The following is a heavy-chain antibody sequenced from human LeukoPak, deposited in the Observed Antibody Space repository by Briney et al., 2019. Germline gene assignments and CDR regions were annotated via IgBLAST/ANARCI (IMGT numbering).Heavy chain of an antibody. CDR1: GISFSNSHW. D-gene: IGHD3-22*01. Sequence: SGTLSLTCAVSGISFSNSHWWTWVRQPPGKGLEWIGEIYHSGTTNYNPSLKSRVTISLDKSKNQFSLRLSSVTAADTAVYYCARTPYYDSSGYPFDYWGQGTLVTVSS. V-gene: IGHV4-4*02. CDR2: IYHSGTT. CDR3: ARTPYYDSSGYPFDY. J-gene: IGHJ4*02.